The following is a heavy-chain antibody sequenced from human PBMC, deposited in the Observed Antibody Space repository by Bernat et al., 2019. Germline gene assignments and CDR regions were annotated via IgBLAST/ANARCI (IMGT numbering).Heavy chain of an antibody. CDR3: AKDEGLFPYYFDY. V-gene: IGHV3-23*01. CDR1: GFSFSRNA. D-gene: IGHD3/OR15-3a*01. J-gene: IGHJ4*02. CDR2: ISGSGGRT. Sequence: EVQLLESGGGLVQPGGSLRLSCAASGFSFSRNAMGWVRQAPGKGLEGVSTISGSGGRTYYANSVKGRFTISRDNSKNTLYLQMNTLRAEDTAVYYCAKDEGLFPYYFDYWGQGTLVTVSS.